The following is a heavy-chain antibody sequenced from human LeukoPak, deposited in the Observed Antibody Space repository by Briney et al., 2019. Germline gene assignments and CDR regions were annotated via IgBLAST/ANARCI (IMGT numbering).Heavy chain of an antibody. V-gene: IGHV3-23*01. CDR3: AKTKFGDYSLHAFDV. CDR2: ISGSGSST. D-gene: IGHD4-17*01. Sequence: PGGSLRLSCAASGFTFDDYAMHWVRQAPGKGLEWVSGISGSGSSTYYADSMKGRFTISRDNSRNTLYLLVNSLRAEDTAVYYCAKTKFGDYSLHAFDVWGQGTMVTVS. CDR1: GFTFDDYA. J-gene: IGHJ3*01.